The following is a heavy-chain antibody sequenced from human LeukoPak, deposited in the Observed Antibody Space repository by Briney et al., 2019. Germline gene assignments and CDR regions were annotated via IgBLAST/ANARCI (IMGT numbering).Heavy chain of an antibody. CDR3: ARQIRSSGWYPDY. D-gene: IGHD6-19*01. Sequence: SETLSLTCAVYGGSFSGYYWSWIRQPPGKGLEWIGEINHSGSTNYNPSLKSRVTISVDTSKNQFSLKLSSVAAADTAVYYCARQIRSSGWYPDYWGQGPLVTVSS. CDR1: GGSFSGYY. CDR2: INHSGST. V-gene: IGHV4-34*01. J-gene: IGHJ4*02.